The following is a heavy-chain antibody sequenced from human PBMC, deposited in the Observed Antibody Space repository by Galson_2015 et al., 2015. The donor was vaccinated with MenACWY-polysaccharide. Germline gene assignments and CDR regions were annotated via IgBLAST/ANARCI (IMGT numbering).Heavy chain of an antibody. CDR2: INTNTGNP. CDR1: GYTFTTYA. D-gene: IGHD4-17*01. J-gene: IGHJ4*02. CDR3: ARDPKQKRTPVTSGRFDY. V-gene: IGHV7-4-1*02. Sequence: SVKVSCKASGYTFTTYAMNWVRQAPGQGLEWMGGINTNTGNPTYAQGFTGRFVFSLDASVSTAYLQISSLQAEDTAVYYCARDPKQKRTPVTSGRFDYWGQVTRVPVSS.